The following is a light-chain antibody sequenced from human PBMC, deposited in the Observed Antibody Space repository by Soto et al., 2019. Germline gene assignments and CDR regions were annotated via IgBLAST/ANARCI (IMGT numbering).Light chain of an antibody. V-gene: IGKV1-5*01. Sequence: DIQMTQSPSTLSASVGDRVTITGRASQSISSWLAWYQQKPGKAPKLLIYDASSLESGVPSRFSGSGSGTEFTLTTSSLEPDDFATDYCQQYNSYSWTCGQGSKVEIK. CDR1: QSISSW. CDR2: DAS. J-gene: IGKJ1*01. CDR3: QQYNSYSWT.